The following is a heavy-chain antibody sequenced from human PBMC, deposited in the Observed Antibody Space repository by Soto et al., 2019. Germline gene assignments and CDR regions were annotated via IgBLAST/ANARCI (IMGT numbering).Heavy chain of an antibody. V-gene: IGHV3-23*01. D-gene: IGHD4-17*01. J-gene: IGHJ4*02. CDR3: TKECIYGDNTRWYYFDF. CDR1: GFTFSTYT. CDR2: ISGSGGNT. Sequence: EVQLLESGGGLVQPGGSLRLSCVASGFTFSTYTMSWVRQAPGKGLEWVSAISGSGGNTYYADSVKGRFTISRDNSKNTLYQQMNSLRAEDTAVYYCTKECIYGDNTRWYYFDFWGQGILVTVSS.